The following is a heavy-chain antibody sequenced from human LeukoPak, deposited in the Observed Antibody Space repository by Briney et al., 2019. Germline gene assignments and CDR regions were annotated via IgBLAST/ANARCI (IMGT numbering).Heavy chain of an antibody. CDR2: SRTTTI. CDR3: AKGIYGSGYFFDY. V-gene: IGHV3-48*01. Sequence: SRTTTIIFADSVQGRVAISTASAKNSLHLQMNSLRAEDTAVYYCAKGIYGSGYFFDYWGQGTLVTVSS. D-gene: IGHD3-10*01. J-gene: IGHJ4*02.